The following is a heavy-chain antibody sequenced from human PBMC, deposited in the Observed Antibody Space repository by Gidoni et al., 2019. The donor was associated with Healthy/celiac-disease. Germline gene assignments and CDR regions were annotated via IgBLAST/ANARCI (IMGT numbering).Heavy chain of an antibody. CDR3: AHNFPGLGESRLGDAFDI. CDR2: IYWDDDK. J-gene: IGHJ3*02. Sequence: QITLKESGPTLVKPTQTLPLTCTFSGFSLSTSGVGVGWIRQPPGKALEWLALIYWDDDKRYSPSLKSRLTITKDTSKNQVVLTMTNMDPVDTATYYCAHNFPGLGESRLGDAFDIWGQGTMVTVSS. CDR1: GFSLSTSGVG. D-gene: IGHD3-16*01. V-gene: IGHV2-5*02.